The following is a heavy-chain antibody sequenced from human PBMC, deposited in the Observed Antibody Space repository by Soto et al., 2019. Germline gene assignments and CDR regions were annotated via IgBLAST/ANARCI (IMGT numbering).Heavy chain of an antibody. D-gene: IGHD3-3*01. J-gene: IGHJ4*02. CDR2: MNPNSGNT. Sequence: ASVKVSCKASGYTFTSYDINWVRQATGQGLEWMGWMNPNSGNTGYAQKFQGRVTMTRNTSISTAYMELSSLRSEDTAVYYCAKLGGGRGDYDFWSGYSRLSLWGLGTLVTVSS. V-gene: IGHV1-8*01. CDR3: AKLGGGRGDYDFWSGYSRLSL. CDR1: GYTFTSYD.